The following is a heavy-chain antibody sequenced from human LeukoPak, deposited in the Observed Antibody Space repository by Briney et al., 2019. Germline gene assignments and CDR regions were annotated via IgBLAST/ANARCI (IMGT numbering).Heavy chain of an antibody. J-gene: IGHJ3*02. Sequence: ASVKVSCKVSGYTLTELSMHWVRQAPGKGLEWMGGFDPEDGETIYAQKFQGRVTMTEDTSTDTAYMELSSLRSEDTAVYCCATDQYDSSGDDAFDIWGQGTMVTVSS. CDR1: GYTLTELS. D-gene: IGHD3-22*01. CDR3: ATDQYDSSGDDAFDI. CDR2: FDPEDGET. V-gene: IGHV1-24*01.